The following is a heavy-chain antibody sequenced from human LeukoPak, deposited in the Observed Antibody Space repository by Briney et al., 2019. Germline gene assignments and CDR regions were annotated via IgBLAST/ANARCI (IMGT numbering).Heavy chain of an antibody. CDR2: VSYDGSNQ. J-gene: IGHJ4*02. Sequence: GRSLRLSCAASGFTFRTYAMHWVRQAPGKGLEWVAVVSYDGSNQDYTDSVKGRFIISRDDSKNTLYLQMNSLRAEDTAVYYCARGSLYYFDYWGQGTLVTVSS. CDR1: GFTFRTYA. CDR3: ARGSLYYFDY. V-gene: IGHV3-30-3*01.